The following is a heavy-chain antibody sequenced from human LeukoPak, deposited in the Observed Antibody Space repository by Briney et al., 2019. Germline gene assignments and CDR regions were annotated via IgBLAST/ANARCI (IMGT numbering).Heavy chain of an antibody. CDR3: AKDDRYYDILTGYYTPDFDY. Sequence: GSLRLSCAASGFTFSSYGMHWVRQAPGKGLEWVAFIRYDGSNKYYADSVKGRFSISRDNSKNTLYLQMNSLRAEDTAVYYCAKDDRYYDILTGYYTPDFDYWGQGTLVTVSS. J-gene: IGHJ4*02. D-gene: IGHD3-9*01. CDR2: IRYDGSNK. CDR1: GFTFSSYG. V-gene: IGHV3-30*02.